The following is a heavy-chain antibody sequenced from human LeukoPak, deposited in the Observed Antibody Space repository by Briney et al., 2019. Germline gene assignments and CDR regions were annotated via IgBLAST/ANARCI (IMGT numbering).Heavy chain of an antibody. Sequence: ASVKVSCKASGYTFTGYYMHWVRQAPGQGLEWMGWINPNSGGTNSAQKFQGRVTMTSDTSVTTAYMGLSRLRSDDTAVYYCARGPPGVLRFLEWKSPLDYWGQGTLVTVSS. CDR2: INPNSGGT. CDR1: GYTFTGYY. V-gene: IGHV1-2*02. CDR3: ARGPPGVLRFLEWKSPLDY. J-gene: IGHJ4*02. D-gene: IGHD3-3*01.